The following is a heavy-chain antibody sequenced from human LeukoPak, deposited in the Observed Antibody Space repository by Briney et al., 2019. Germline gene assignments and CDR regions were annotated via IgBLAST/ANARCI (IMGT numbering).Heavy chain of an antibody. CDR2: ISYDGANK. V-gene: IGHV3-30-3*01. CDR1: RFTFSSFT. J-gene: IGHJ4*02. CDR3: ARDPEVAVAGTLDY. D-gene: IGHD6-19*01. Sequence: PGGSLRLSCAASRFTFSSFTMHWVRQAPGKGLEWVAVISYDGANKYYADSVKGRFTISRDNSKNTLYLRMNSLRAEDTALYYCARDPEVAVAGTLDYWGQGTLVTVSS.